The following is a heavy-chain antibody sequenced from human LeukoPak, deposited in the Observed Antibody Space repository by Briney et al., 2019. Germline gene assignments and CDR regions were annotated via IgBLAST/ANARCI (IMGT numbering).Heavy chain of an antibody. Sequence: GGSLRLSCAASGFTFNNYAISWVRQAPGKGLEWVSTISGSGGGTYYADSVKGRFTISKDNSKKTLYLRMNSLRAEDTAVYHCARAGGNSGSGRAFDIWGQGTVVIVSS. CDR3: ARAGGNSGSGRAFDI. CDR1: GFTFNNYA. J-gene: IGHJ3*02. V-gene: IGHV3-23*01. CDR2: ISGSGGGT. D-gene: IGHD1-26*01.